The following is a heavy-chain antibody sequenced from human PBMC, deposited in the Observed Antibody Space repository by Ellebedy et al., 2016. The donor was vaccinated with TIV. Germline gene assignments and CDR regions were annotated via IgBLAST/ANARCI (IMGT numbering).Heavy chain of an antibody. Sequence: GGSLRLXCAASGFTFSSYSMNWVRQAPGKGLEWVANIKQDGSEKYYVDSVKGRFTISRDNAKNSLYLQMNSLRAEDTAVYYCARRYFDYWGQGTLVTVSS. CDR1: GFTFSSYS. V-gene: IGHV3-7*03. CDR2: IKQDGSEK. J-gene: IGHJ4*02. CDR3: ARRYFDY.